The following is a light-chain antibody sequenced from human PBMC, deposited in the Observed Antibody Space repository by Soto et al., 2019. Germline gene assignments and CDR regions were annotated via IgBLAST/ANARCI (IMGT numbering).Light chain of an antibody. CDR1: QSVSSTY. CDR2: GSS. Sequence: VLTQSPVTLSLSPGERATLSCRASQSVSSTYLAWYQQKPGQAPRLLIYGSSSRATGIPDRFSGSGFGTDFTLSISRLEPEDFALYYCQQYGSPITFGQGTRLEIK. J-gene: IGKJ5*01. CDR3: QQYGSPIT. V-gene: IGKV3-20*01.